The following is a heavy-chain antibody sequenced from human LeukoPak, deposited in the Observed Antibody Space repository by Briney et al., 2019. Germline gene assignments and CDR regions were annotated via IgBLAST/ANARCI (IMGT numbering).Heavy chain of an antibody. CDR3: VTNFDPDVD. CDR1: GFTFRDYG. J-gene: IGHJ4*02. D-gene: IGHD3-9*01. CDR2: ISGSSSTI. Sequence: GGSLRLSCAASGFTFRDYGMHWVRQAPGKGLEWVSYISGSSSTIYYADSVKGRFTISRDNAKNSLYLQMNSLRAEDTAVYYCVTNFDPDVDWGQGTLVTVSS. V-gene: IGHV3-48*01.